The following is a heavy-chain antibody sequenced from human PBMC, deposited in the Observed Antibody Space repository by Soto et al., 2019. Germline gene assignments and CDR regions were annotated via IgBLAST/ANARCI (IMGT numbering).Heavy chain of an antibody. V-gene: IGHV4-31*03. CDR1: GGSISSGGYY. Sequence: SETLSLTCTVSGGSISSGGYYWSWIRQHPGKGLEWIGYIYYSGSTYYNPSLKSRVTISVDTSKNQFSLKLSSVTAADTAVYYCARDLGYDSSGYHSYFDYWGQGTLVTVSS. CDR2: IYYSGST. CDR3: ARDLGYDSSGYHSYFDY. D-gene: IGHD3-22*01. J-gene: IGHJ4*02.